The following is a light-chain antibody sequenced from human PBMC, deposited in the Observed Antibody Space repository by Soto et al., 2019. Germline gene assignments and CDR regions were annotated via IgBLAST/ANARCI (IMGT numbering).Light chain of an antibody. J-gene: IGLJ2*01. CDR1: SSDVGGYDY. CDR2: DVT. CDR3: ASYGGYYVV. V-gene: IGLV2-8*01. Sequence: QSVLTQPPSASGSPGQSVAISCTGTSSDVGGYDYVSWFQQNPGKAPKLMIYDVTKWPSGVPDRFSGSKSGNTASLTVSGLQAEDEAYYYCASYGGYYVVFGGGTKLTVL.